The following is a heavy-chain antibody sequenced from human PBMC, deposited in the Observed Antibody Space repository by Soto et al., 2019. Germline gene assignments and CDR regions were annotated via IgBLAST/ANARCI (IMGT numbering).Heavy chain of an antibody. Sequence: RLSCAASGFTFSNAWMSWVRQAPGKGLEWVGRIKSKTDGGTTDYAAPVKGRFTISRDDSKNTLYLQMNSLKTEDTAVYYCTTVYDFWSGYRDVWGKGTTVTVSS. CDR3: TTVYDFWSGYRDV. D-gene: IGHD3-3*01. V-gene: IGHV3-15*01. CDR1: GFTFSNAW. J-gene: IGHJ6*03. CDR2: IKSKTDGGTT.